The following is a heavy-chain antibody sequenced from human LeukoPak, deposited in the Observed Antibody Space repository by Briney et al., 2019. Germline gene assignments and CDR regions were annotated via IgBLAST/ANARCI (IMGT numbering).Heavy chain of an antibody. CDR2: INAHSDDT. CDR3: ARDLIAVPGTDLDY. V-gene: IGHV1-2*02. CDR1: GYTFTGYY. J-gene: IGHJ4*02. Sequence: GASVKVSYKASGYTFTGYYMHWVRQAPGQGLESMGWINAHSDDTTYAQKFQGRVTMTRDTSISTPYMELFRLRSDDTAVYYCARDLIAVPGTDLDYWGQGTLVTVSS. D-gene: IGHD6-19*01.